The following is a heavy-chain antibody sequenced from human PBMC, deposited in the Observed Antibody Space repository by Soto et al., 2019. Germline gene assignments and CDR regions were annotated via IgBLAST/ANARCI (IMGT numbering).Heavy chain of an antibody. V-gene: IGHV4-31*03. CDR1: GGSIIRGGYY. CDR2: IYYSGST. J-gene: IGHJ6*02. Sequence: SETLSLTCSVSGGSIIRGGYYWIWIRQHPGKGPEWIGYIYYSGSTYYNPSLKSRVTISVDTSKNQFSLKLSSVTAADTAVYYCARVGYDFWSGYYTPYYYGMDVWGQGTTVTVSS. D-gene: IGHD3-3*01. CDR3: ARVGYDFWSGYYTPYYYGMDV.